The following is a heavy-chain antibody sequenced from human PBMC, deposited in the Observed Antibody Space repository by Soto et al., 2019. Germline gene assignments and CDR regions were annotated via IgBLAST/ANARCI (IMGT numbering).Heavy chain of an antibody. J-gene: IGHJ5*02. CDR1: GFSISRSA. D-gene: IGHD1-1*01. CDR3: ARDLQAGTDNVNWFAP. V-gene: IGHV3-30*04. Sequence: QVQLVESGGGVVQPGRSLRLSCAASGFSISRSAMHWVRQAPGKGPEWVAVIAYDGSNKWYADSAKGRFTISRDNSKNTLYLHMTSLRGVDTAVYYCARDLQAGTDNVNWFAPWGQGTLVTVSS. CDR2: IAYDGSNK.